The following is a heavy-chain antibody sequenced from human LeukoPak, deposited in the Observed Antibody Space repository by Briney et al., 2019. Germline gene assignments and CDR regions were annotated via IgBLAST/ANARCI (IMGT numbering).Heavy chain of an antibody. CDR2: IYHSGST. Sequence: SETLSLTCTVSGGSISSYYWSWIRQPPGKGLEWIGYIYHSGSTKYNPSLKSRVTISVDTSKNQFSLKMSSVTAADTAVYYCARDRRTGWLDTNDYWGQGTLVTVSS. J-gene: IGHJ4*02. V-gene: IGHV4-59*01. D-gene: IGHD6-19*01. CDR3: ARDRRTGWLDTNDY. CDR1: GGSISSYY.